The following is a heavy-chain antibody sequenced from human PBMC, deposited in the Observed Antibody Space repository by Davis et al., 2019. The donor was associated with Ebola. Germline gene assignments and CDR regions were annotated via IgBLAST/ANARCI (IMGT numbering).Heavy chain of an antibody. CDR3: AKLGRSSDYYGRHFDW. CDR2: IYPGDSGT. CDR1: GYSFTSYW. Sequence: GGSLRLSCKGSGYSFTSYWIGWVRQMPGKGLEWMGIIYPGDSGTRYSPSFQGHVTISAEKSSNTAYLQWSSLKASDTATYYCAKLGRSSDYYGRHFDWWGQGTRVTVSS. J-gene: IGHJ4*02. V-gene: IGHV5-51*01. D-gene: IGHD2-21*02.